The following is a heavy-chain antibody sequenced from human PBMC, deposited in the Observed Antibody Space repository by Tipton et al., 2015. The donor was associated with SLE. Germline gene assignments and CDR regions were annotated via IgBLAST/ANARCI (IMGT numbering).Heavy chain of an antibody. J-gene: IGHJ1*01. CDR1: CGSISSHY. CDR3: ARGGYYYSEYFQH. Sequence: TLSLTCTVSCGSISSHYWSWIRQPPGKGLEWIGYIYYSGSTNYNPSLKSRVTISVDTSKNQFSLKLSSVTAADTAVYYCARGGYYYSEYFQHWGQGTLVTVSS. V-gene: IGHV4-59*11. CDR2: IYYSGST. D-gene: IGHD3-22*01.